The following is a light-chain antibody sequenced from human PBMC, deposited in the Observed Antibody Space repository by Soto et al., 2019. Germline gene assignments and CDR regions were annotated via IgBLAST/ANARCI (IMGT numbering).Light chain of an antibody. CDR2: VAS. CDR1: QTINNW. V-gene: IGKV1-5*01. CDR3: HHLT. J-gene: IGKJ1*01. Sequence: DVQMTQSPSTLSASVGDRVTITCRTSQTINNWLAWYQQKPGNAPKLLIYVASPLESGVPSRFSGNVSGTEFSLTISSLQPDDFGTYYCHHLTFGQGTKVEVK.